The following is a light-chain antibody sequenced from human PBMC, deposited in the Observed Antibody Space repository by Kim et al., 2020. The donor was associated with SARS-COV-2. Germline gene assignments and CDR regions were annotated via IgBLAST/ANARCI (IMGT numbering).Light chain of an antibody. CDR3: QETYSTLMWT. Sequence: DIRMTQSPSSLTASVGDRVTITCRASQSISQYLSWSQQSPGKAPKILIYAASTLQSGVPSRFSGSGSGTHFTLTISSLQPEDSATYYCQETYSTLMWTFGQGTKVEIK. J-gene: IGKJ1*01. V-gene: IGKV1-39*01. CDR1: QSISQY. CDR2: AAS.